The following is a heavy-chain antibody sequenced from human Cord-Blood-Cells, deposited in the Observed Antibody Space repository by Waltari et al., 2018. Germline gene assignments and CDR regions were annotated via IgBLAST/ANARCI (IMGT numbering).Heavy chain of an antibody. CDR2: INHSGST. J-gene: IGHJ3*02. CDR1: GGSFSGYY. D-gene: IGHD1-1*01. Sequence: QVQLQQWGAGLLKPSETLSLTCAVYGGSFSGYYWSWIRQPPGKGLAWIGEINHSGSTNYNPSLKSRVTISVDTSRNQFSLKLSSVTAADTAVYYCARKLHAFDIWGQGTMVTVSS. CDR3: ARKLHAFDI. V-gene: IGHV4-34*01.